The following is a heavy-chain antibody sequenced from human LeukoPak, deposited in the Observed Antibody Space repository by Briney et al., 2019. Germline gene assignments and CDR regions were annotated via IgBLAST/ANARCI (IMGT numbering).Heavy chain of an antibody. J-gene: IGHJ4*02. CDR1: GGTFSSYA. Sequence: SVKVACKASGGTFSSYAISWVGQARGQGLEWMGGIIPIVGTANYAQKFQGRVTITADESTSTAYMELSSLRSEDTAVYYCLASPGYCSSTSCYMIDYWGQGTLVTVSS. CDR2: IIPIVGTA. D-gene: IGHD2-2*02. V-gene: IGHV1-69*01. CDR3: LASPGYCSSTSCYMIDY.